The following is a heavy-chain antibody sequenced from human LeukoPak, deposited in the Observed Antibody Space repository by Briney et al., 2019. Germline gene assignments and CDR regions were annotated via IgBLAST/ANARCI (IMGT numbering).Heavy chain of an antibody. V-gene: IGHV4-4*07. CDR1: GGSISSPY. CDR2: FYTSGIA. D-gene: IGHD3-10*01. J-gene: IGHJ5*02. Sequence: PSETLSLTCTVSGGSISSPYWTWIRQPAGKGLEWIGRFYTSGIANYNPSLKSRVTISVDTSKNQFSLKLSSVTAADTAVYYCARGLKLLWFRELLSWFDPWGQGTLVTVSS. CDR3: ARGLKLLWFRELLSWFDP.